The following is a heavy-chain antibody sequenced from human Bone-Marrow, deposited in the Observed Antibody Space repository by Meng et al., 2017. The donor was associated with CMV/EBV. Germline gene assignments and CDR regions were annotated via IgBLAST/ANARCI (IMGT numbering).Heavy chain of an antibody. CDR1: GGSISSYY. J-gene: IGHJ6*02. V-gene: IGHV4-59*01. CDR2: IYYSGST. Sequence: SETLSLTCTVSGGSISSYYWSWTRQPPGKGLEWIGYIYYSGSTNYNPSLKSRVTISVDTSKNQFSLKLSSVTAADTAVYYCARGYSSGPTYYYYGMDVWGQGTTVTVSS. CDR3: ARGYSSGPTYYYYGMDV. D-gene: IGHD6-19*01.